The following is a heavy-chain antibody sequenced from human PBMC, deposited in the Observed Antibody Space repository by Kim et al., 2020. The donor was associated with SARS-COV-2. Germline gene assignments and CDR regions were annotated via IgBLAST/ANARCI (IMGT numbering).Heavy chain of an antibody. CDR3: AKFGEEMNYDFWSGPGAWGMDV. J-gene: IGHJ6*02. V-gene: IGHV3-23*01. CDR2: ISGSGGST. CDR1: GFTFSSYA. D-gene: IGHD3-3*01. Sequence: GGSLRLSCAASGFTFSSYAMSWVRQAPGKGLEWVSAISGSGGSTYYADSVKGRFTISRDNSKNTLYLQMNSLRAEDTAVYYCAKFGEEMNYDFWSGPGAWGMDVWGQGTTVTVSS.